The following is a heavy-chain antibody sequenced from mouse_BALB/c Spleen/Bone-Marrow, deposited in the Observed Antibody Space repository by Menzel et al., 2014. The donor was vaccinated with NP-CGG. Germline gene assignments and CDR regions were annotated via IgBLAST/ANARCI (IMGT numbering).Heavy chain of an antibody. V-gene: IGHV5-17*02. J-gene: IGHJ3*01. CDR1: GFTFSSFG. Sequence: EVQRVESGGGLVQPGGSRKLSCAASGFTFSSFGMHWVRQAPEKGLEWVAYISSGSSTIYYADTVKGRFTISRDNPKNTLFLQMTSLRSEDTSMYYGARGGKYAWFAYWGQGTLVTVSA. CDR2: ISSGSSTI. CDR3: ARGGKYAWFAY. D-gene: IGHD2-1*01.